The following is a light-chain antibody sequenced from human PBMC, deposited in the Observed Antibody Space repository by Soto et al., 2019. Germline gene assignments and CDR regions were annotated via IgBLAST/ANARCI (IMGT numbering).Light chain of an antibody. V-gene: IGLV2-14*01. CDR3: SSYTSSSTPVV. CDR1: SSDVGGYNY. CDR2: DVS. Sequence: QSALTQPASVSGSTGQSITISCTGTSSDVGGYNYVSWYQQHPGKAPKLMIYDVSNRPSGVSNRFYGSKSGNTASLTISGLQAEEEADYYCSSYTSSSTPVVFGGGTKLTVL. J-gene: IGLJ2*01.